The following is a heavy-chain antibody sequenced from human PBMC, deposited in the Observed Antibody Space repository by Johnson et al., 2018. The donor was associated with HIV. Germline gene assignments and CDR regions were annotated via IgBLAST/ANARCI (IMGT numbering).Heavy chain of an antibody. D-gene: IGHD3-22*01. CDR2: MSRSGSTI. J-gene: IGHJ3*02. CDR1: GFTFSDYY. Sequence: QVQLLESGGGLVKPGGSLRLSCAASGFTFSDYYMSWIRQAPGKGLEWVSYMSRSGSTIYYADSVEGRLTISRDNVKKSQYLHMNSLRAEDTALYYCARVSSNGDSSGLVDVFDIWGQGTIVTVSS. CDR3: ARVSSNGDSSGLVDVFDI. V-gene: IGHV3-11*01.